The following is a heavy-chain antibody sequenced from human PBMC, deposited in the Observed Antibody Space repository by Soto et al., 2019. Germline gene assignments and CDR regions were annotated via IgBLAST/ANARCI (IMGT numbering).Heavy chain of an antibody. V-gene: IGHV4-39*01. J-gene: IGHJ6*02. CDR2: IYYSGST. CDR1: GGSISSSSYY. Sequence: QLQLQESGPGLVKPSETLSLTCTVSGGSISSSSYYWGWIRQPPGKGLEWIGSIYYSGSTYYNPSLKSRVTISVDTSKNQFSLKLCSVTAADTAVYYCARIIRFGELFSNYYYGMDVWGQGTTVTVSS. CDR3: ARIIRFGELFSNYYYGMDV. D-gene: IGHD3-10*01.